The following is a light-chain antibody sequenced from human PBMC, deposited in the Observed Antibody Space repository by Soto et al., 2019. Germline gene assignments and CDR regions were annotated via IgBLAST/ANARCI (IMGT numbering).Light chain of an antibody. CDR2: DVS. V-gene: IGLV2-14*01. J-gene: IGLJ1*01. CDR3: SSYTSSSTSSYV. CDR1: SSDVGGYNY. Sequence: QSALTQPASVSGSPGQSITIFCTGTSSDVGGYNYVSWYQQHPGKAPKLMIYDVSNRPSGVSNRFSGSKSGNTASLTISGLQAEDEADYYCSSYTSSSTSSYVFGTGTKVTVL.